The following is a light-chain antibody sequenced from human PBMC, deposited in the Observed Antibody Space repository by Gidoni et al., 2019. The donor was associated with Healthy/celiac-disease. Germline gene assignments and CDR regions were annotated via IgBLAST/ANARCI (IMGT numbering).Light chain of an antibody. V-gene: IGKV1-39*01. Sequence: DIQMTQSPSSLSASVGDRVTITCRASQSISIYLNWYQQKPVKAPKLLIYAASSLQSGVPSRFSGSGSGTYFTLTISSLQPEDFATYYCQQSYSTPPTFGQGTKVEIK. J-gene: IGKJ1*01. CDR1: QSISIY. CDR3: QQSYSTPPT. CDR2: AAS.